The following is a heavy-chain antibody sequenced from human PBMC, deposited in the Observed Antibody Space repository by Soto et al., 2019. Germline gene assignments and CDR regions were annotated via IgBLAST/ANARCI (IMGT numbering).Heavy chain of an antibody. D-gene: IGHD5-18*01. CDR3: ARDHGGYSYGYYYYGMDV. CDR1: GGTFSSYA. J-gene: IGHJ6*02. Sequence: VASVKVSCKASGGTFSSYAISWVRQAPGQGLEWMGGIIPIFGTANYAQKFQGRVTITADKSTSTAYMELSSLRSEDTAVYYCARDHGGYSYGYYYYGMDVWGQGTTVTVSS. CDR2: IIPIFGTA. V-gene: IGHV1-69*06.